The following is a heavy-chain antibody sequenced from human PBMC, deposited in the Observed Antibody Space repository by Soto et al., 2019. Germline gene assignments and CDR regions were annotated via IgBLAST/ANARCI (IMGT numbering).Heavy chain of an antibody. D-gene: IGHD3-10*02. J-gene: IGHJ4*02. CDR3: AVNPISMSWFDY. V-gene: IGHV3-66*01. CDR2: IYRGGST. Sequence: EVQLVESGGGLVQPGGSLRLSCAASGFTVSSNYMSWVRQAPGKGLEWVSVIYRGGSTYYADSVKDRFTISRDNSKNTLYLQMNSLRAEYTAVYYCAVNPISMSWFDYWGQGTLVTVSS. CDR1: GFTVSSNY.